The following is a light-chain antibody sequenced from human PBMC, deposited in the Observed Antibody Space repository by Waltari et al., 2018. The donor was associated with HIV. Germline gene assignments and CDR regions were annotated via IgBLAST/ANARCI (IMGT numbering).Light chain of an antibody. J-gene: IGLJ3*02. CDR3: AAWDDSLSGRV. CDR2: GSN. V-gene: IGLV1-47*01. CDR1: SSNLGSHS. Sequence: QSVLTQSPPASGTPGQRVTIPCSGSSSNLGSHSVYWYQQLPGTAPKLLIYGSNQRPPGVPDRFSGSKSGTSASLAISGLRSEDEADYYCAAWDDSLSGRVFGGGTKLTVL.